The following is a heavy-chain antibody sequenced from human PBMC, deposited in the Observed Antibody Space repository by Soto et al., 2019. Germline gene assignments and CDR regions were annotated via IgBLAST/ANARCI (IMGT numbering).Heavy chain of an antibody. J-gene: IGHJ5*02. Sequence: GGSLRLSCAASGFTFSIYSMNWVRQAPGKGLEWVSSISSSSSYIYYADSVKGRFTISRDNAKNSLYPQMNSLRAEDTAVYYCARDQEIVVVPAAIANWFDPWGQGTLVTVSS. D-gene: IGHD2-2*01. CDR2: ISSSSSYI. CDR3: ARDQEIVVVPAAIANWFDP. CDR1: GFTFSIYS. V-gene: IGHV3-21*01.